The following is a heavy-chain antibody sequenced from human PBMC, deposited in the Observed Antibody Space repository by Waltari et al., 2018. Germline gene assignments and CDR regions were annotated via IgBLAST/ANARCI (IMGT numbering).Heavy chain of an antibody. D-gene: IGHD3-22*01. J-gene: IGHJ4*02. V-gene: IGHV4-34*01. Sequence: QVQLQQWGAGLLKPSETLSLTCAVYGGSFSGYYWSWIRQPPGKGLEWIGEINHSGSTNYNPSLKSRVTISVDTSKNQFSLKLSSVTAADTAVYYCHTYYYDSSGYSRADYWGQGTLVTVSS. CDR2: INHSGST. CDR3: HTYYYDSSGYSRADY. CDR1: GGSFSGYY.